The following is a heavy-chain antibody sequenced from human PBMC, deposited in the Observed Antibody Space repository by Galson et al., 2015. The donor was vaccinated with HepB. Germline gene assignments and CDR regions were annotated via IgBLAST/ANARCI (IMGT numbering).Heavy chain of an antibody. CDR1: GGSFSGYY. CDR3: AREGEYSYGYYHAFDI. D-gene: IGHD5-18*01. V-gene: IGHV4-34*01. CDR2: INHSGST. Sequence: SETLSLTCAVYGGSFSGYYWSWIRQPPGKGLEWIGEINHSGSTNYNPSLKSRVTISVDTSKNQFSLKLSSVTAADTAVYYCAREGEYSYGYYHAFDIWGQGTMVTVSS. J-gene: IGHJ3*02.